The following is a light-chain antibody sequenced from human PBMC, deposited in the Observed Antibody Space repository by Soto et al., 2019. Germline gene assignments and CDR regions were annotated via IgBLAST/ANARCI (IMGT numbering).Light chain of an antibody. V-gene: IGLV2-14*01. CDR3: SSYTSSSTLEV. J-gene: IGLJ3*02. Sequence: QSALTQPASVSGSPGXXITISCTXXXXDVGGYNYVSWYQQHPGKAPKLMIYEVSNRPSGVSNRFSGSKSGNTASLTISGLQAEDEADYYCSSYTSSSTLEVFGGGTKLTVL. CDR2: EVS. CDR1: XXDVGGYNY.